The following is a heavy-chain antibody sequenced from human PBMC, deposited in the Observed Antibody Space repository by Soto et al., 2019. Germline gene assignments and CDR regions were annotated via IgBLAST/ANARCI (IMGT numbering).Heavy chain of an antibody. CDR3: AKDKITGTTPNYYGMDV. D-gene: IGHD1-20*01. CDR2: ISGSGGST. CDR1: GFTFSSYS. V-gene: IGHV3-23*01. J-gene: IGHJ6*02. Sequence: PGGSLRLSCAASGFTFSSYSMNWVRQAPGKGLEWVSAISGSGGSTYYADSVKGRFTISRDNSKNTLYLQMNSLRAEDTAVYYCAKDKITGTTPNYYGMDVWGQGTTVTVSS.